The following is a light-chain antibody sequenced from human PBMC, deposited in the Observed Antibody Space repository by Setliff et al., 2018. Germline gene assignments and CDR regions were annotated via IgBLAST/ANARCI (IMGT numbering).Light chain of an antibody. CDR2: DNT. Sequence: SYALTQPPSVPEAPGRTARITCGGNNIGTKSVHWYQQKPGQAPVLVVSDNTDRPSGIPERFSGSNSGNTATLTISRVEAGDEADYYCQVWDSRTDHYVFGTGTKVTVL. J-gene: IGLJ1*01. CDR3: QVWDSRTDHYV. CDR1: NIGTKS. V-gene: IGLV3-21*03.